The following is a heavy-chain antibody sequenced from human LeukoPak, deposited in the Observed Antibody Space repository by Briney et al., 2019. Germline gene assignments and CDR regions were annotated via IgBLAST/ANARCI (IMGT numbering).Heavy chain of an antibody. CDR2: IDDGGTP. J-gene: IGHJ4*02. CDR3: ARSGVLRYFGNS. CDR1: GISVSVNY. Sequence: GGSLRLSCAVSGISVSVNYMSWVRQAPGKGLEWVSVIDDGGTPYHADSVKGRFTISRDNSKNTLFLQMNSLRAEDTAVYYCARSGVLRYFGNSWGQGTLVTVSS. V-gene: IGHV3-66*01. D-gene: IGHD3-9*01.